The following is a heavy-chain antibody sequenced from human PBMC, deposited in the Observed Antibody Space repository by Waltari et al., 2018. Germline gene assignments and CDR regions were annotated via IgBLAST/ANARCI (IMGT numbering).Heavy chain of an antibody. CDR1: GGSISSHY. V-gene: IGHV4-59*11. D-gene: IGHD2-2*01. J-gene: IGHJ3*02. Sequence: QVQLQESGPGLVKPSETLSLTCTVSGGSISSHYWSWIRQPPGKGLEWIGYLYYSGSTNYNPSLKSRVTISVDTSKNQFTLKLSSVTAADTAVYYCARDPAVYAFDIWGQGTMVTVSS. CDR3: ARDPAVYAFDI. CDR2: LYYSGST.